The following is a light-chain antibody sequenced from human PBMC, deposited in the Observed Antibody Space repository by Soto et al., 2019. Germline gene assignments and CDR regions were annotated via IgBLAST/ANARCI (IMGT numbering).Light chain of an antibody. V-gene: IGKV3-20*01. CDR2: TAS. CDR3: QQYGRSPAT. Sequence: EIVLTQSPATLSLSPGERVTLSCRASQSVSNNYLAWYQRKPGQTPRLLIYTASSRAAGVPDRFSGSGSGTDFTLTISRLEPGDFAVYYCQQYGRSPATFGQGTKVDIK. CDR1: QSVSNNY. J-gene: IGKJ1*01.